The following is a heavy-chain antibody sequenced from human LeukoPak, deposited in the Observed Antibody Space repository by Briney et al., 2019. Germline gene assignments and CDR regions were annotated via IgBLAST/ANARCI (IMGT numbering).Heavy chain of an antibody. V-gene: IGHV3-9*03. Sequence: PGRSLRLSCAASGFTFDDYAMHWVRQAPGKGLEWVSGVNWNSGTILYADSVKGRFTISRDNAKNSLYLQMNSLRAEDMALYFCAKDIGDYGDYGWAFDIWGQGTMVTVSS. CDR1: GFTFDDYA. CDR2: VNWNSGTI. D-gene: IGHD4-17*01. CDR3: AKDIGDYGDYGWAFDI. J-gene: IGHJ3*02.